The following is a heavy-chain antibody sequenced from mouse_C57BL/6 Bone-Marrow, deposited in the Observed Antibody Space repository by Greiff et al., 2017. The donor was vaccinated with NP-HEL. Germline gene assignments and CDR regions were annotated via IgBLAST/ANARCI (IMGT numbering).Heavy chain of an antibody. V-gene: IGHV1-82*01. Sequence: QVQLQQSGPELVKPGASVKISCKASGYAFSSSWMNWVKQRPGKGLEWIGRIYPGDGDTNYNGKVKGKATLTADKSSSTAYMQLSSLTSEDSAVYFCAHYYDYSAWFAYWGQGTLVTVSA. J-gene: IGHJ3*01. D-gene: IGHD2-4*01. CDR3: AHYYDYSAWFAY. CDR1: GYAFSSSW. CDR2: IYPGDGDT.